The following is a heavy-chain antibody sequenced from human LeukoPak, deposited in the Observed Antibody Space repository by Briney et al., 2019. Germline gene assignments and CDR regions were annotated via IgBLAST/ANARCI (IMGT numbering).Heavy chain of an antibody. J-gene: IGHJ4*02. CDR3: AGGGFSGFDR. CDR2: ISRSSGHI. V-gene: IGHV3-21*01. CDR1: GFTFSSYS. D-gene: IGHD4-23*01. Sequence: GGSLRLSCAASGFTFSSYSIKWVRQAPGRGRQWGSSISRSSGHIWCAESLKGRFANSRDNAKNPLYLQINSLRAEDTAVYYCAGGGFSGFDRWGQGIVVTVGS.